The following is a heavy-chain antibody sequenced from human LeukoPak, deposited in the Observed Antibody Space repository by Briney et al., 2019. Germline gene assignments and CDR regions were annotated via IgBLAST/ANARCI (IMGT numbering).Heavy chain of an antibody. J-gene: IGHJ4*02. V-gene: IGHV1-2*02. D-gene: IGHD6-6*01. CDR2: INPNSGGT. Sequence: ASVKVSCKASGYTFTGYYMHWVRQAPGQGLEWMGWINPNSGGTNYAQKFQGRVTMTRDTSISTAYMELSRLRSDDTAVYYCARVRKEHGSASSFDYWGQGTLVTVSS. CDR1: GYTFTGYY. CDR3: ARVRKEHGSASSFDY.